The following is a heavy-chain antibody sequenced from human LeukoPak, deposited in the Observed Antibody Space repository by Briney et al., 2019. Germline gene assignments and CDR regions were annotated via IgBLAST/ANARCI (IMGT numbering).Heavy chain of an antibody. J-gene: IGHJ4*02. CDR2: IWYDGSNK. D-gene: IGHD4-11*01. CDR3: ARSRLHARWYFDY. Sequence: GGPLRLSCAASGFTFSSYGMHWVRRAPGKGLEWVAVIWYDGSNKYYADSVKGRFTISRDNSKNTLYLQMNSLRAEDTAVYYCARSRLHARWYFDYWGQGTLVTVSS. CDR1: GFTFSSYG. V-gene: IGHV3-33*01.